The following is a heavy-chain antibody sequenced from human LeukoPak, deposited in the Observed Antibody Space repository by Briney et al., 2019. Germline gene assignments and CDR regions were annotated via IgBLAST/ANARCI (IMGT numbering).Heavy chain of an antibody. CDR1: GXTFSSHW. D-gene: IGHD2-15*01. V-gene: IGHV3-7*04. CDR2: IKQDGREK. J-gene: IGHJ6*02. Sequence: GGSLRLSCAASGXTFSSHWVSWVRQGPGKGLEWVVNIKQDGREKYYMDSVKGRFTISRDNAKNSLYLQMNGLRAEDTAVYYCARAPGYCSGDSCYSGYYGMDVWGQGTTVTVSS. CDR3: ARAPGYCSGDSCYSGYYGMDV.